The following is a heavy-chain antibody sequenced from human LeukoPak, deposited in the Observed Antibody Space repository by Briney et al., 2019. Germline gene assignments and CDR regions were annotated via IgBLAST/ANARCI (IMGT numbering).Heavy chain of an antibody. CDR3: AGRAAKYGMYV. D-gene: IGHD1-26*01. J-gene: IGHJ6*02. CDR1: GFTVSSSY. CDR2: IYSSGST. Sequence: GGSLRLSCAPSGFTVSSSYMSWVRQAPGKGLEWVSIIYSSGSTYYADSVKGRFTISRDNSKNTLYLQMNSLRAEDTDHYYCAGRAAKYGMYVWGQGTTVAVSS. V-gene: IGHV3-66*01.